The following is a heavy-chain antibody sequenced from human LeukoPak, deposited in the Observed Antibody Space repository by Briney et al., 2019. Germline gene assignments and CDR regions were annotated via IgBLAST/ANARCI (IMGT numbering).Heavy chain of an antibody. V-gene: IGHV3-30*02. D-gene: IGHD1-26*01. CDR3: ASGVPTRGTLDY. CDR1: GFAFRRYG. CDR2: LRKDGTYS. J-gene: IGHJ4*02. Sequence: GGSLRLSCAASGFAFRRYGMYWVRQTPDKGLEWVAYLRKDGTYSNYADSVRGRFTISRDNSKNTLDLQKSSLRVEDTAVYYCASGVPTRGTLDYSGQGTLVTGSS.